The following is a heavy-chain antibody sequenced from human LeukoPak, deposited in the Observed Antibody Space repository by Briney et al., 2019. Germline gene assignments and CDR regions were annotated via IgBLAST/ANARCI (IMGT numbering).Heavy chain of an antibody. CDR2: IYYSGST. V-gene: IGHV4-59*11. CDR1: GGSISSHY. D-gene: IGHD2-15*01. J-gene: IGHJ6*03. Sequence: SETLFLTCTVSGGSISSHYWSWIRQPPGKGLEWIGYIYYSGSTNYNPSLKSRVTISVDTSKNQFSLKLSSVTAADTAVYYCARELVAPYYYYYYMDVWGKGTTVTVSS. CDR3: ARELVAPYYYYYYMDV.